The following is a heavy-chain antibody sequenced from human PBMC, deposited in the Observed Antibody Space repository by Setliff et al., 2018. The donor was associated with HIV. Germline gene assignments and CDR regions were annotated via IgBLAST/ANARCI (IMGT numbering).Heavy chain of an antibody. J-gene: IGHJ3*02. CDR3: ARATYSSSWYKGLGAFDI. D-gene: IGHD6-13*01. CDR1: GFMFSNYA. V-gene: IGHV3-66*01. CDR2: IYSGSST. Sequence: GGSLRLSCAASGFMFSNYAMTWVRQAPGKGLEWVSVIYSGSSTYYADSVKGRFTISRENSKNTLYLQMNSLRAEDTAVYYCARATYSSSWYKGLGAFDIWGQGTMVTVSS.